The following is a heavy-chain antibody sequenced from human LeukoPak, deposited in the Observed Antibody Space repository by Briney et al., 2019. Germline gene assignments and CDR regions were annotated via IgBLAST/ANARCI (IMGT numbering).Heavy chain of an antibody. D-gene: IGHD2/OR15-2a*01. J-gene: IGHJ3*01. CDR2: IRQDGSEK. V-gene: IGHV3-7*01. CDR1: GFTIGSYW. CDR3: ARAGYYGDDAFDL. Sequence: GSLRLSCAGSGFTIGSYWMSWGCQAPGKGLGWVAHIRQDGSEKYYVDSVKGGLTISGDNAKNSLYLQMNSLRAEDTGIYYCARAGYYGDDAFDLWGQGTMVTVSS.